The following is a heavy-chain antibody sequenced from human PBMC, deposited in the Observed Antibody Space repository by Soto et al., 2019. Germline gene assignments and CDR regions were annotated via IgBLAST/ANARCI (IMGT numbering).Heavy chain of an antibody. Sequence: PVGSLRLSCAASGFTFSSYSMNWVRQAPGKGLEWVSSISSSSSYIYYADSVKGRFTISRDNAKNSLYLQMNSLRAEDTAVYYCARDKYSSGSNDAFDIWGQGTMVTVSS. D-gene: IGHD6-19*01. CDR3: ARDKYSSGSNDAFDI. J-gene: IGHJ3*02. CDR2: ISSSSSYI. V-gene: IGHV3-21*01. CDR1: GFTFSSYS.